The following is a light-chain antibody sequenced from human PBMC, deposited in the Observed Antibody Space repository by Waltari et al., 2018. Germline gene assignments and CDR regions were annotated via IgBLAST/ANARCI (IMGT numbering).Light chain of an antibody. J-gene: IGKJ4*01. CDR2: ATS. V-gene: IGKV1-39*01. Sequence: DIQMTQSPSSLSASVGDRVTITCRASQSISGYLNWYQQKPGKAPKVLIYATSSFQSGVPSRFRGSGSGTDFTLTISSLQPEDFATYYCQQSYRTPPLTFGGGTKVEIK. CDR1: QSISGY. CDR3: QQSYRTPPLT.